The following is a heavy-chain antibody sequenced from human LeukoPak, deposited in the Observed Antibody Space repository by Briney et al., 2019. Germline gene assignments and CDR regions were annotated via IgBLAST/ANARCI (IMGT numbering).Heavy chain of an antibody. Sequence: QTGGSLRLSCAASEFTFSNYAMNWVRQAPGKGLEWVSGISGGGGSTYYADSVKGRFTISRDNSKNTLYLQMDSLRAEDTALYYCAKVSGINHYHWFDPWGQGTLVTVSS. V-gene: IGHV3-23*01. D-gene: IGHD1-14*01. CDR2: ISGGGGST. J-gene: IGHJ5*02. CDR1: EFTFSNYA. CDR3: AKVSGINHYHWFDP.